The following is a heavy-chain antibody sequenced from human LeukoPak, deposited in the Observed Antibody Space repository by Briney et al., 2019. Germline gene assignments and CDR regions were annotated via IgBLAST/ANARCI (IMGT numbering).Heavy chain of an antibody. CDR1: GGSISNNNYY. Sequence: SETLSLTCTVSGGSISNNNYYWAWIRQPPGKGLECIGSIYYSGSTYYNPSLKSRVTISVDTSKNQFSLKLSSVTAADTAVYYCARHESAVVWFDPWGQGTLVTVSS. V-gene: IGHV4-39*01. J-gene: IGHJ5*02. CDR3: ARHESAVVWFDP. CDR2: IYYSGST.